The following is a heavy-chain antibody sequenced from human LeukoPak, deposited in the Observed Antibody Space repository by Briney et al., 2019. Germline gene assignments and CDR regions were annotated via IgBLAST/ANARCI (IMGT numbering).Heavy chain of an antibody. D-gene: IGHD3-22*01. J-gene: IGHJ3*02. V-gene: IGHV1-69*13. CDR3: ARDPPHYYDSSGHDAFDI. Sequence: SVKVSCKASGGTFGSYAISWVRQAPGQGLEWMGGIIPISGTANYAQKFQGGVTITADESTSTAYMELSSLRSEDTAVYYCARDPPHYYDSSGHDAFDIWGQGTMVTVSS. CDR1: GGTFGSYA. CDR2: IIPISGTA.